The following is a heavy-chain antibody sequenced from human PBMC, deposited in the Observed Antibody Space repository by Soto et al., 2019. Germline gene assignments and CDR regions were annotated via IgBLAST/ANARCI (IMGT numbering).Heavy chain of an antibody. CDR3: TSQGYSYGFVY. Sequence: EVQLVESGGGLVQPGGSLKLSCAASGFTFSGSAMHWVRQASGKGLAWVGRIRSKANSYATADVASVKGRFTISRDDSKNTAYLQMNSLKTEDTAVYYCTSQGYSYGFVYWGQGTLVTVSS. CDR2: IRSKANSYAT. V-gene: IGHV3-73*02. D-gene: IGHD5-18*01. J-gene: IGHJ4*02. CDR1: GFTFSGSA.